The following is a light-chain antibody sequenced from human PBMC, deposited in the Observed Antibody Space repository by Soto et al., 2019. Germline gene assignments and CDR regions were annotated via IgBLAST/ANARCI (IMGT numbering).Light chain of an antibody. CDR2: AAS. V-gene: IGKV1-27*01. CDR3: QKYNIAPRP. CDR1: QGIANY. J-gene: IGKJ1*01. Sequence: DIQITKSLSSLSATVGDRVTITCRASQGIANYLAWYQHKPGKVPNLLIYAASTLQSGVPSRSSGGGSGTDFTLTISSLQPEDVATYYCQKYNIAPRPFGQGANVDIK.